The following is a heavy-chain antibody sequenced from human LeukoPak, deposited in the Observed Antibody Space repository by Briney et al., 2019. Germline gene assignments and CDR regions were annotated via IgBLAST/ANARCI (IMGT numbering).Heavy chain of an antibody. CDR2: INAGNGNT. CDR1: GYTFTGYY. J-gene: IGHJ4*02. Sequence: GASVKVSCKASGYTFTGYYMHWVRQAPGQGLEWMGWINAGNGNTKYSQKFQGRVTITRDTSASTAYMELSSLRSEDTAVYYCARIAPSMVRGVDDYWGQGTLVTVSS. CDR3: ARIAPSMVRGVDDY. V-gene: IGHV1-3*01. D-gene: IGHD3-10*01.